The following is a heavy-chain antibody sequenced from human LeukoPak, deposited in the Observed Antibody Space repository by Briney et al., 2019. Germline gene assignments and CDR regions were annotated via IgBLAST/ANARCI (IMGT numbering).Heavy chain of an antibody. V-gene: IGHV3-74*01. D-gene: IGHD2-15*01. CDR1: GFTFSTYS. Sequence: GGSLRLSCAASGFTFSTYSMHWVRQAPGEGLVWVSRNADSVKGRFTISSDNAKNTLYLQMNSLRAEDTAVYYCTRRVDATRWYDPWGQGTLVTASS. J-gene: IGHJ5*02. CDR3: TRRVDATRWYDP.